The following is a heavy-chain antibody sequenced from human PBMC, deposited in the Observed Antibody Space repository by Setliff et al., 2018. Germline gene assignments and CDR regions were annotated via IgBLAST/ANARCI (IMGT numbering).Heavy chain of an antibody. V-gene: IGHV4-59*08. CDR1: GGSISSHY. CDR3: ARLPLAVGSSRWQPVGARLAHSTTIDY. Sequence: SETLSLTCTVSGGSISSHYWSWIRQPPGKGLEWIGSIYYSGSTNYNPSLKSRVTISVDTSKNQFSLKLSSVTAADTAVYYCARLPLAVGSSRWQPVGARLAHSTTIDYWGQGTLVTVSS. CDR2: IYYSGST. D-gene: IGHD6-13*01. J-gene: IGHJ4*02.